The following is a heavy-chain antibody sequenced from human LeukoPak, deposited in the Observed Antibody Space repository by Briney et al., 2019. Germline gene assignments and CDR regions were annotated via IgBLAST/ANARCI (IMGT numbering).Heavy chain of an antibody. D-gene: IGHD3-22*01. J-gene: IGHJ3*02. CDR1: GFTFSSYW. CDR2: IKQDGSEK. V-gene: IGHV3-7*01. Sequence: GGSLRLSCAASGFTFSSYWMSWVRQAPGKGLEWVANIKQDGSEKYYVDSVKGRFTISRDNAKNSLYLQMNSLRAEDTAVYYCARGTELDSSGYYYPPAFDIWGQGTMVTVSS. CDR3: ARGTELDSSGYYYPPAFDI.